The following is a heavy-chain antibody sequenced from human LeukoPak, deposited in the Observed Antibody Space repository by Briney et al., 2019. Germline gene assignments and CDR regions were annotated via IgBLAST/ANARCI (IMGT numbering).Heavy chain of an antibody. Sequence: PGGSLRLSCAASGFTFSNYGMNWVRQAPGKGLEWVSIITSGVGITYYADSVKGRFTTSRDNSKNTLYLQMNSLRAEDTAVYYCAKGDYYDFDYWGQGTLVTVSS. D-gene: IGHD3-10*01. CDR1: GFTFSNYG. V-gene: IGHV3-23*01. CDR2: ITSGVGIT. CDR3: AKGDYYDFDY. J-gene: IGHJ4*02.